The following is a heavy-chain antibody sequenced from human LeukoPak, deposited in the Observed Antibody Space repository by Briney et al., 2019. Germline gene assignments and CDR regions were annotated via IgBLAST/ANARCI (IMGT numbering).Heavy chain of an antibody. CDR1: GFTFDDYA. V-gene: IGHV3-9*01. CDR2: ISWNSGSI. Sequence: GGSLRLSCAASGFTFDDYAMHWVRQAPGKGLEWVSGISWNSGSIGYADSVKGRFTISRDNAKNSLYLQMNSLRAEDTALYYCAKDAGSGWYPYFDYWGQGTLVTVSS. J-gene: IGHJ4*02. CDR3: AKDAGSGWYPYFDY. D-gene: IGHD6-19*01.